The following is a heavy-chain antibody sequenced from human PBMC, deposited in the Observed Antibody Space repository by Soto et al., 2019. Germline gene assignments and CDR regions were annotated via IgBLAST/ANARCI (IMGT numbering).Heavy chain of an antibody. J-gene: IGHJ6*02. CDR1: GYTFTSYG. CDR2: ISAYNGNT. V-gene: IGHV1-18*04. D-gene: IGHD6-13*01. Sequence: GASVKVSCKVSGYTFTSYGISWVRQAPGQGLEWMGWISAYNGNTNYAQKLQGRVTMTTDTSTSTAYMELRSLRSDDTAVYYCARDPGWYSRSYYYYYGMDVWGQGTTVTVS. CDR3: ARDPGWYSRSYYYYYGMDV.